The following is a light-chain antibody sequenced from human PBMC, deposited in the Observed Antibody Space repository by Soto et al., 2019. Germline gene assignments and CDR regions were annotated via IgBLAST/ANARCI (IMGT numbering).Light chain of an antibody. V-gene: IGLV7-46*01. CDR3: LLSYSGARV. CDR1: TGAVTSGHY. CDR2: NTS. J-gene: IGLJ3*02. Sequence: QTVVTQEPSLTVSPGRTVTLTCGSSTGAVTSGHYPYWFQQKPGQAPRTLVYNTSDKHSWAPARFSGSLLGGKAALTLSGAQPEDEAEYYCLLSYSGARVFGGGTKLTVL.